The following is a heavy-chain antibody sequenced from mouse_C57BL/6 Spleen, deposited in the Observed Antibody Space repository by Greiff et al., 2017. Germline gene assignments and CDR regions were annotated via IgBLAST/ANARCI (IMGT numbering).Heavy chain of an antibody. CDR2: INPGSGGT. D-gene: IGHD2-5*01. J-gene: IGHJ1*03. CDR3: ARNSNYGYFDV. V-gene: IGHV1-54*01. Sequence: QVQLQQPGAELVRPGTSVKVSCKASGYAFTNYLIEWVKQRPGQGLEWIGVINPGSGGTNYNEKFKGKATLTADKSSSTAYMQLSSLTSEDSAVYFCARNSNYGYFDVWGTGTTVTVSS. CDR1: GYAFTNYL.